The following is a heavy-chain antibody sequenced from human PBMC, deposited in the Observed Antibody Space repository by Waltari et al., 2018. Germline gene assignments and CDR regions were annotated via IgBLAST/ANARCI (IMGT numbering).Heavy chain of an antibody. CDR1: GFTFSSYG. J-gene: IGHJ4*02. Sequence: QVQLVESGGGVVQPVRSLRLSCAASGFTFSSYGMHWVRQAPGKGLEWVAVIWYDGSNKYYADSVKGRFTISRDNSKNTLYLQMNSLRAEDTAVYYCAKEKAATLDYWGQGTLVTVSS. CDR3: AKEKAATLDY. V-gene: IGHV3-33*06. D-gene: IGHD2-15*01. CDR2: IWYDGSNK.